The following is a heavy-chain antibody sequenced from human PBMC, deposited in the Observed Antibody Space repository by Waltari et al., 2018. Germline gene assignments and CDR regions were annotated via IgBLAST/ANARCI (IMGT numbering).Heavy chain of an antibody. CDR3: ARGNRGFDY. CDR1: SFTFSNYW. V-gene: IGHV3-74*01. D-gene: IGHD1-1*01. Sequence: EMQLVESGGGCGQPGGSLRVSCSGSSFTFSNYWMPWVRQAPGKGLVCVPHINNDGSSTNYADSEKGRVPISRDNATNTLYLQMTRLRAEDTAVYYCARGNRGFDYWGQGTLVTVSS. CDR2: INNDGSST. J-gene: IGHJ4*02.